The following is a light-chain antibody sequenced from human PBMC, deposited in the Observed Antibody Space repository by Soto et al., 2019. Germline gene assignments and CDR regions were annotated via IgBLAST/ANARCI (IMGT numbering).Light chain of an antibody. CDR2: GAS. Sequence: EIVMTQSPATLSVSPGERATLSCRASQSVSSNLDWYQQKPGQAPRLLIYGASTRATGIPARFSGSGSGTEFTLTIRSLQSEYFAAYYCQQYNNWPPFTFGPGTKVYIK. J-gene: IGKJ3*01. CDR1: QSVSSN. CDR3: QQYNNWPPFT. V-gene: IGKV3-15*01.